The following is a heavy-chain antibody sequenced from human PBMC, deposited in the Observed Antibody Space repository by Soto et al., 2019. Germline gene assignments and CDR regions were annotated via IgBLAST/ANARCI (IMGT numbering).Heavy chain of an antibody. CDR1: GFNFSDYY. CDR2: TSTNSRYI. Sequence: PGGSLRLSCAVSGFNFSDYYMTWIRQAPGKGLEWISYTSTNSRYIKYADSIKGRFTISRDNAKSSLYLQMNSLRAEDTAIYYCARGLGGSYFIAYWGQGTLVTVSS. V-gene: IGHV3-11*06. CDR3: ARGLGGSYFIAY. J-gene: IGHJ4*02. D-gene: IGHD3-10*01.